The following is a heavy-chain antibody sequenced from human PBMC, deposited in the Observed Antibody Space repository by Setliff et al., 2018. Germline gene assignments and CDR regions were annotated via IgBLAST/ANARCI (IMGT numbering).Heavy chain of an antibody. J-gene: IGHJ4*02. CDR3: ARSTGYSSRFDY. V-gene: IGHV3-74*03. Sequence: GESLKISCVTSGFTFSTYWMHWVRQAPGQGLVWVARISTDGSSITYADSVKGRFTISRDNARNTLYLQMNSLTAEDTAVYYCARSTGYSSRFDYWGQGTLVTVSS. CDR1: GFTFSTYW. D-gene: IGHD6-13*01. CDR2: ISTDGSSI.